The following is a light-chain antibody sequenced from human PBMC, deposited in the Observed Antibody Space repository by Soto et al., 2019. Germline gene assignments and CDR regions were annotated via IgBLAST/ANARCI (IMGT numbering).Light chain of an antibody. J-gene: IGLJ2*01. CDR2: AND. Sequence: QSVLTQPPSVSGTPGQRVTISSSGSRSNIGGNAVTWYQQVPGTAPKLLIYANDQRPSGISDRFSGSKSSTSASLAISGLQSEDEADYYCAVWDDNLRGLFGGGTKLTVL. CDR1: RSNIGGNA. V-gene: IGLV1-44*01. CDR3: AVWDDNLRGL.